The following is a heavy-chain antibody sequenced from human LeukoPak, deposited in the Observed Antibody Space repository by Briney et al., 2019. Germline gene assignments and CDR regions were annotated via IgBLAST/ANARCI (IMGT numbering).Heavy chain of an antibody. V-gene: IGHV1-69*13. J-gene: IGHJ6*03. D-gene: IGHD6-6*01. Sequence: ASVKVSCKASGGTFSSYAISWVRQAPGQGLEWMGGIIPIFGTANYAQKFQGRVTITADESTSTAYMELSSLRSEDTAVYCAKSSSSGYYYYYMEVWGKGTTVTVSS. CDR2: IIPIFGTA. CDR3: AKSSSSGYYYYYMEV. CDR1: GGTFSSYA.